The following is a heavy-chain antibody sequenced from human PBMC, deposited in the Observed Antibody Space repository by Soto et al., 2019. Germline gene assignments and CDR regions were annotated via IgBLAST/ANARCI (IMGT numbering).Heavy chain of an antibody. Sequence: PGGSLRLSCAASGFTFSSYGMRWVRKAPGRGLEWVAVISYDGSNKYYAGSVKGRFTISRDNSKNSLYLQMNSLRADDTAVYYCARAGGSGWSLDFWGRGTLVTVSS. D-gene: IGHD6-19*01. CDR1: GFTFSSYG. CDR2: ISYDGSNK. V-gene: IGHV3-30*03. CDR3: ARAGGSGWSLDF. J-gene: IGHJ4*02.